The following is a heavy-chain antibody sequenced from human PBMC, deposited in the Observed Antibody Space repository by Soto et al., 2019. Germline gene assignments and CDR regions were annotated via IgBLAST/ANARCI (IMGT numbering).Heavy chain of an antibody. CDR2: IGTSETIR. Sequence: EVQLEESGGGLVQPGGSLRLSCVASGFTFSSYEMNWVRQVPGKGLQWVSYIGTSETIRYYADSVKGRFTISRDNAKNSLYLQMNSLRAEDTAIYYCARETLTLFGGVRDNVYYGMDVWGPGTTVTVSS. CDR3: ARETLTLFGGVRDNVYYGMDV. J-gene: IGHJ6*02. V-gene: IGHV3-48*03. D-gene: IGHD3-3*01. CDR1: GFTFSSYE.